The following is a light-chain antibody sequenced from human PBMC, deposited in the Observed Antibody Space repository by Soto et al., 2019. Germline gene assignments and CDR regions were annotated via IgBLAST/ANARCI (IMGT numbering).Light chain of an antibody. Sequence: EIVITQSPSTLSVSAGDRVTITCRASQTITRWLAWYQQKPGKAPTLLIYDASTWESGVPSRFSGSRSGTEFTLTIRSLQPDDFAAYYCKQYNSYPWTFGQGTKVDI. CDR2: DAS. CDR3: KQYNSYPWT. CDR1: QTITRW. V-gene: IGKV1-5*01. J-gene: IGKJ1*01.